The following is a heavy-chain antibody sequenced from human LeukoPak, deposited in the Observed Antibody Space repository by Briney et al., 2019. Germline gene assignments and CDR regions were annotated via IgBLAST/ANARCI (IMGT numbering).Heavy chain of an antibody. CDR2: IYSSGST. CDR1: GGSFSGYY. Sequence: SETLSLTCAVYGGSFSGYYWSWIRQPPGKGQEGIGHIYSSGSTSYNPSLKSRVTMSVDTSTNQISLRLSSVTAADTAVYYCARTIRAYRGYDHWYFDVWGRGTLVTVSS. V-gene: IGHV4-59*10. D-gene: IGHD5-12*01. CDR3: ARTIRAYRGYDHWYFDV. J-gene: IGHJ2*01.